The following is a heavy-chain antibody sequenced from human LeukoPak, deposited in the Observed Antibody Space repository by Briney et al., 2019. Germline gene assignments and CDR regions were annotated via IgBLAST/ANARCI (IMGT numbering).Heavy chain of an antibody. V-gene: IGHV4-39*01. CDR3: AILGTGGS. D-gene: IGHD3-10*01. J-gene: IGHJ5*02. Sequence: SETLSLTCTVSGGSISSTSYYWGWIRQPPGKGLEWIGTIFYRGSTYYNPSLKSRVTISVDTSNNQFSLRLGSVTAADTAVYYCAILGTGGSWGQGTLVTVSS. CDR1: GGSISSTSYY. CDR2: IFYRGST.